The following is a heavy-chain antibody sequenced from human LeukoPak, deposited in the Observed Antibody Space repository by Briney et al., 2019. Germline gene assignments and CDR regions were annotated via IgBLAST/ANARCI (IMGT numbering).Heavy chain of an antibody. Sequence: GASVKVSCKASGYTFTSYDINWVRQAPGKGLEWMGWMNPNSGNTYYAQKFQGRVTITRNTAISTAYMEMSSLRSEDTAVYYCARAVRRDSGGWRLDYWGQGTLVTVSS. J-gene: IGHJ4*02. CDR3: ARAVRRDSGGWRLDY. CDR2: MNPNSGNT. D-gene: IGHD2-15*01. V-gene: IGHV1-8*01. CDR1: GYTFTSYD.